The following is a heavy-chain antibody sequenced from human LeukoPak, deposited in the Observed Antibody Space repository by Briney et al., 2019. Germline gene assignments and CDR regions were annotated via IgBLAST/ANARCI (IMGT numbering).Heavy chain of an antibody. J-gene: IGHJ3*02. CDR1: GYTFTSYG. CDR3: ARDPFPTVGATPPDAFDI. V-gene: IGHV1-18*01. Sequence: GASVKVSCKASGYTFTSYGISWVRQAPGQGLEWMGWISAYNGNTNYAQKLQGRVTMTTDTSTSTAYMELRSLRSDDTAVYYCARDPFPTVGATPPDAFDIWDQGTMVTVSS. CDR2: ISAYNGNT. D-gene: IGHD1-26*01.